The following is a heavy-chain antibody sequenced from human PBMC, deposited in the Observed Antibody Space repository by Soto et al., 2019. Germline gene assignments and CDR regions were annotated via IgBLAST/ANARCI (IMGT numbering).Heavy chain of an antibody. CDR1: GYTFSSYG. J-gene: IGHJ5*02. Sequence: QIRLVQSGGEVRTPGASVKVSCKASGYTFSSYGITWVRPAPGQGLEWLGWINPSSGETNYAQKFQGRVTVTTDTSTTTGYMELRNLTFDDTAVYYCARDWYPRFDPWGQGTLVTVSS. CDR2: INPSSGET. V-gene: IGHV1-18*01. D-gene: IGHD6-13*01. CDR3: ARDWYPRFDP.